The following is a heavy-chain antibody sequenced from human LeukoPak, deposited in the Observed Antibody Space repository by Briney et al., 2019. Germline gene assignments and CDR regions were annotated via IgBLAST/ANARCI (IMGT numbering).Heavy chain of an antibody. CDR2: IYYSGST. CDR1: GGSISSGDYY. Sequence: SQTLSLTCTVSGGSISSGDYYWSWIRQPPGKGLEWIGYIYYSGSTYYNPSLKSRVTISVDTSKNQFSLKLSSVTAADTAVYYCARAGGYGFSFDYWGQGTLSPSPQ. V-gene: IGHV4-30-4*01. D-gene: IGHD5-18*01. J-gene: IGHJ4*02. CDR3: ARAGGYGFSFDY.